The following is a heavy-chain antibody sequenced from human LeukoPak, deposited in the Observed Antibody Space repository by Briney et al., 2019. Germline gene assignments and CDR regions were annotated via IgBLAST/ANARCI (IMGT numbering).Heavy chain of an antibody. J-gene: IGHJ4*02. CDR3: AQYSGYDFYY. Sequence: PSETLSLTCAVYGGSCSGYYWSWIRQPPGKGLEWIGEINHSGSTNYNPSLKSRVTISVDTSKNQFSLKLSSVTAADTAVYYCAQYSGYDFYYWGQGTLVTVSS. D-gene: IGHD5-12*01. CDR1: GGSCSGYY. CDR2: INHSGST. V-gene: IGHV4-34*01.